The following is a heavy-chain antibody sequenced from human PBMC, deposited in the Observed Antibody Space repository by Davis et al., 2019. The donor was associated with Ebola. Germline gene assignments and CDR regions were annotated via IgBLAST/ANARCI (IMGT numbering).Heavy chain of an antibody. J-gene: IGHJ4*02. Sequence: GGSLRLSCAASGFTFSNYDMNWVRQATGNGLEWLSATGTVPGDTYYLPSVRGRFTVSRDNAKNSFYLQMDSLTAEDTAVYYCARAPPGSRFRLDHWGQGTLVAVSS. CDR2: TGTVPGDT. D-gene: IGHD1-1*01. V-gene: IGHV3-13*01. CDR3: ARAPPGSRFRLDH. CDR1: GFTFSNYD.